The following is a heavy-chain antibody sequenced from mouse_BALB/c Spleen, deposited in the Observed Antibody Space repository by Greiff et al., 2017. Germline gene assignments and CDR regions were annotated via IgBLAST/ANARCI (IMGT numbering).Heavy chain of an antibody. CDR3: VSYYGNYVWFAY. D-gene: IGHD2-10*01. CDR1: GFNIKDTY. Sequence: VQLQQSGAELVKPGASVKLSCTASGFNIKDTYMHWVKQRPEQGLEWIGRIDPANGNTKYDPKFQGKATITADTSSNTAYLQLSSLTSEDTAVYDCVSYYGNYVWFAYWGQGTLVTVSA. CDR2: IDPANGNT. J-gene: IGHJ3*01. V-gene: IGHV14-3*02.